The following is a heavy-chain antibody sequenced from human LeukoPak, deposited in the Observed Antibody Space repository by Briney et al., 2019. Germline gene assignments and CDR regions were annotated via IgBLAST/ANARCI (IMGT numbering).Heavy chain of an antibody. V-gene: IGHV5-51*01. J-gene: IGHJ4*02. CDR1: GYSFTSYW. CDR3: ARTTIGYCSSTSCYVSDY. Sequence: GGSLKISLKGSGYSFTSYWIGWVRRMPGKGVGGMGIIYPGESDTRYSPSFQGQVTISADTSISTAYLQWSSLKASDTAMYYCARTTIGYCSSTSCYVSDYWGQGTLVTVSS. D-gene: IGHD2-2*01. CDR2: IYPGESDT.